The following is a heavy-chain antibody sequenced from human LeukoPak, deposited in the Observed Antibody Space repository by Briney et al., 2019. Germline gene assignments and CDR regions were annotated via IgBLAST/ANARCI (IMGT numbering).Heavy chain of an antibody. J-gene: IGHJ4*02. CDR2: IYTSGST. V-gene: IGHV4-61*02. CDR3: ARAPRWFGKNNYFDY. Sequence: SETLSLTCTVSGDSISSSNCYWGWIRQPPGKGLEWIGRIYTSGSTNYNPSLKSRVTISVDTSKNQFSLKLSSVTAADTAVYYCARAPRWFGKNNYFDYWGQGTLVTVSS. CDR1: GDSISSSNCY. D-gene: IGHD3-10*01.